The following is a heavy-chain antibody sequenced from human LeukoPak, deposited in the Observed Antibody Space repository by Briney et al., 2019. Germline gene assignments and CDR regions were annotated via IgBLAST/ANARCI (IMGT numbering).Heavy chain of an antibody. D-gene: IGHD5-18*01. CDR1: RGSLSSYY. CDR2: IYYNGGT. J-gene: IGHJ3*02. Sequence: SETLSLTCTISRGSLSSYYWSWIRQSPGKGPEWIGYIYYNGGTNYNPSLGSRVTISVDRSTNQFSLKVRSVTAADTAVYYCARRRFSYGDNDAFDIWGQGTMVTVSS. V-gene: IGHV4-59*08. CDR3: ARRRFSYGDNDAFDI.